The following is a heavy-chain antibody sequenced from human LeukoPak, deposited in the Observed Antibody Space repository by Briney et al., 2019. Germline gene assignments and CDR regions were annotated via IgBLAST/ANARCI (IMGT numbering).Heavy chain of an antibody. CDR2: ISSSSRYI. J-gene: IGHJ4*02. CDR3: ASPPSVDSSSPYYFGY. D-gene: IGHD6-6*01. V-gene: IGHV3-21*01. CDR1: GFTFSSYS. Sequence: GGSLRLSCAASGFTFSSYSIYWVRQAPGKGLEWVSSISSSSRYINYADSVKGRFTISRDNAKNSLFLQMNSLRAEDTAVYYCASPPSVDSSSPYYFGYWGQGTLVTVSS.